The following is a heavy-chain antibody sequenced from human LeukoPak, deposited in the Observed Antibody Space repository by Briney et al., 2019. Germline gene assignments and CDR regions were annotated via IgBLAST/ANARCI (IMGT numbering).Heavy chain of an antibody. CDR1: GFPFDDYA. CDR2: ISWNSGSI. CDR3: AKDIASFTTPAFDY. V-gene: IGHV3-9*03. J-gene: IGHJ4*02. D-gene: IGHD3-3*01. Sequence: GGSLRLSRAASGFPFDDYAMHWVRQAPGKGLEWVSGISWNSGSIGYADSVKGRFTISRDNAKNSLYLQMNSLRAEDMALYYCAKDIASFTTPAFDYWGQGTLVTVSS.